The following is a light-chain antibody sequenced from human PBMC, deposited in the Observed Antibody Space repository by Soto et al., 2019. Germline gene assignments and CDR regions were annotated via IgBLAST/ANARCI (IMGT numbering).Light chain of an antibody. CDR2: GAS. Sequence: EVVMTQSPATLSVSPGERATLSCRASQSVNANLAWYQQKPGQAPRLLIHGASNRATGIPARFIGSGFGTELILTISSLQSEDFAVYYCQQYNTWLWTFGQGTKVEI. CDR1: QSVNAN. J-gene: IGKJ1*01. V-gene: IGKV3-15*01. CDR3: QQYNTWLWT.